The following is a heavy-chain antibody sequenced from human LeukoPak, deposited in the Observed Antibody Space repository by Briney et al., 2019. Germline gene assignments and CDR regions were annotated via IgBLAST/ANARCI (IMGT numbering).Heavy chain of an antibody. V-gene: IGHV1-18*01. CDR3: ASRGGIAAAAPYYGMDV. D-gene: IGHD6-13*01. Sequence: GASVKVSCKASGYTFTSYGISWVRQAPGQGLEWMGWISAYNGNTNYAQKLQGRDTMTTDTSTSTAYMELRSLRSDDTAVYYCASRGGIAAAAPYYGMDVWGQGTTVTVSS. CDR1: GYTFTSYG. J-gene: IGHJ6*02. CDR2: ISAYNGNT.